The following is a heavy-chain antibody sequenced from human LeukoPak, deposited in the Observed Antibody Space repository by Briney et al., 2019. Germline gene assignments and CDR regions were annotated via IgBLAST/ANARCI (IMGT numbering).Heavy chain of an antibody. CDR3: ASQPAVIDLDL. V-gene: IGHV3-7*01. D-gene: IGHD2-21*01. Sequence: PGGSLRLSCAASGFTFSSYWMSWVRQAPGKGLEWVANIKQDGSEKYYVDSVKGRFTISRDNAKNSLYLQMNSLRAEDTAVYYCASQPAVIDLDLWGQGILVTVSS. J-gene: IGHJ4*02. CDR2: IKQDGSEK. CDR1: GFTFSSYW.